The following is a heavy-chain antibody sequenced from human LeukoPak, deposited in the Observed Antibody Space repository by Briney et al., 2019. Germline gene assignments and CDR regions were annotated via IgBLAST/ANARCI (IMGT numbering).Heavy chain of an antibody. CDR3: ARDTATTVTTPDDAFDI. J-gene: IGHJ3*02. CDR2: TSYDGSNK. CDR1: GFTFSSYA. Sequence: GGSLRLSCAASGFTFSSYAMHWVRQAPCKGLEWVAVTSYDGSNKYYADSVKGRFTISRDNSKNTLYLQMNSLRAEDTAVYYCARDTATTVTTPDDAFDIWGQGTMVTVSS. D-gene: IGHD4-17*01. V-gene: IGHV3-30-3*01.